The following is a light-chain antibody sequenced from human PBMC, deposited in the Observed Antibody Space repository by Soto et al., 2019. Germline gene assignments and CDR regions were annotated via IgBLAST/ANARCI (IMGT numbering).Light chain of an antibody. Sequence: LVLTQSPGTLSLSPGETATLSCRASQSVSNIYLGWYQQKPGQAPRLLIFDGSSRATGIPDRFSGSGSGTDFTLTISRLEPEDFAVYYCQQYGSSRITFGQGTRLEVK. CDR1: QSVSNIY. CDR2: DGS. J-gene: IGKJ5*01. CDR3: QQYGSSRIT. V-gene: IGKV3-20*01.